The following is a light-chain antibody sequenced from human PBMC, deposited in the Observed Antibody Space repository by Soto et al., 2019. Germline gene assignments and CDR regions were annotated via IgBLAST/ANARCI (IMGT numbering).Light chain of an antibody. J-gene: IGKJ5*01. V-gene: IGKV3-15*01. CDR3: QQWNNWPVT. Sequence: EIAMTQSPATLSVSPGERATLSCRASQSVSSKLAWYQQKPGQAPRILIYDASTRATGIPARFSGSGSGTEFNLTISSLQSEDFAVYYCQQWNNWPVTFGQGTRLEIK. CDR2: DAS. CDR1: QSVSSK.